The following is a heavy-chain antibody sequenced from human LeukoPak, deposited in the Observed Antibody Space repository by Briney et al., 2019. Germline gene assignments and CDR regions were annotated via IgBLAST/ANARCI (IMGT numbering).Heavy chain of an antibody. Sequence: SETLSLTCSVSVDSIINYYWSWIRQPAGKGLEWLGRIYSTGTNDYNPSVKRRLTMSVDISKRQISLKLTSVTAADTAVYYCTIEAMEQFPPYYYYYMDVWGKGTAVTVSS. CDR2: IYSTGTN. J-gene: IGHJ6*03. D-gene: IGHD6-19*01. CDR3: TIEAMEQFPPYYYYYMDV. V-gene: IGHV4-4*07. CDR1: VDSIINYY.